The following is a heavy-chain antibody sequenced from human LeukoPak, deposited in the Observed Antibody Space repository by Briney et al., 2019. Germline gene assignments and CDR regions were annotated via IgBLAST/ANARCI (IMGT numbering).Heavy chain of an antibody. CDR1: GFTFSSYA. D-gene: IGHD3-22*01. J-gene: IGHJ4*02. CDR2: ISYDGSKK. CDR3: ARHIVVVTLFDY. V-gene: IGHV3-30*14. Sequence: GGSLRLSCAASGFTFSSYAMHWVRQAPGKGLEWVTIISYDGSKKYYADYVKGRFTISRDNSKNTLYLQMNSLRAEDTAVYYCARHIVVVTLFDYWGQGTLVTVSS.